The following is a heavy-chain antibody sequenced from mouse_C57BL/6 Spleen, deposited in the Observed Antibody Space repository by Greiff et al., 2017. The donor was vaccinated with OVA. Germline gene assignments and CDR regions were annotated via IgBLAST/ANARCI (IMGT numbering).Heavy chain of an antibody. CDR1: GYTFTDYN. V-gene: IGHV1-18*01. D-gene: IGHD1-1*01. CDR2: INPNNGGT. Sequence: VQLKQSGPELVKPGASVKIPCKASGYTFTDYNMDWVKQSHGKSLEWIGDINPNNGGTIYNQKFKGKATLTVDKSSSTAYMELRSLTSEDTAVYYCARLYYGSSSLAMDYWGQGTSVTVSS. CDR3: ARLYYGSSSLAMDY. J-gene: IGHJ4*01.